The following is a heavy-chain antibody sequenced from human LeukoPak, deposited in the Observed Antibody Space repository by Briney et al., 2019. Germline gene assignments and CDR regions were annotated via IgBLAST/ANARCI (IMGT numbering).Heavy chain of an antibody. J-gene: IGHJ4*02. V-gene: IGHV3-21*01. CDR1: GFTFSSYS. CDR3: ALPGIAAAGTDY. D-gene: IGHD6-13*01. CDR2: ISSSSSYI. Sequence: PGGSLRLSCAASGFTFSSYSMNWVRPAPGKGLEWVSSISSSSSYIYYADSVKGRFTISRDNAKNSLYLQMNSLRAEDTAVYYCALPGIAAAGTDYWGQGTLVTVSS.